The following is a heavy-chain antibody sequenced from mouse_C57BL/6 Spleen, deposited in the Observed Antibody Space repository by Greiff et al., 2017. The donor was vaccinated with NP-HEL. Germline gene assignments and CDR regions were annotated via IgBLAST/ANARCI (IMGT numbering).Heavy chain of an antibody. Sequence: QVQLQQSGPELVKPGASVKISCKASGYAFSSSWMNWVKQRPGKGLEWIGRIYPGDGDTNYNGKFKGKATLTADKSSSTAYMQLSSLTSEDSAVYFCASPAGGSSLYFDYWGQGTTLTVSS. V-gene: IGHV1-82*01. CDR1: GYAFSSSW. CDR2: IYPGDGDT. CDR3: ASPAGGSSLYFDY. D-gene: IGHD1-1*01. J-gene: IGHJ2*01.